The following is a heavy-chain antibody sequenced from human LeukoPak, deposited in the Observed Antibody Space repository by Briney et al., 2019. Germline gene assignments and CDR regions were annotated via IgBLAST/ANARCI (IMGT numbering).Heavy chain of an antibody. CDR1: EYRFTNYR. V-gene: IGHV5-51*01. CDR3: ARRDYYGSGTLDY. Sequence: GESLKISCKWSEYRFTNYRIGWVRQMPGKGLEWMGIIYPGDSDTRYSPSFQGQVTISDDKSISTAYLQWSSLKASDTAMYYCARRDYYGSGTLDYWGQGTLVTVSS. J-gene: IGHJ4*02. D-gene: IGHD3-10*01. CDR2: IYPGDSDT.